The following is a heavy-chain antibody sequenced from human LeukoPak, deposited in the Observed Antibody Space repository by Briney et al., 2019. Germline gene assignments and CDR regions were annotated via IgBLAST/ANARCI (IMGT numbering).Heavy chain of an antibody. Sequence: AGGSLRLSCAASGFTFSSYSMNWVRQPPGKGLEWVSAIISSSSSIYYADSVKGRFTISRDNAKNSLYLQMNSLRAEDTAVYYCARHTPSHYYDYDYYWGQGTLVTVSS. J-gene: IGHJ4*02. CDR2: IISSSSSI. V-gene: IGHV3-21*04. CDR3: ARHTPSHYYDYDYY. D-gene: IGHD3-22*01. CDR1: GFTFSSYS.